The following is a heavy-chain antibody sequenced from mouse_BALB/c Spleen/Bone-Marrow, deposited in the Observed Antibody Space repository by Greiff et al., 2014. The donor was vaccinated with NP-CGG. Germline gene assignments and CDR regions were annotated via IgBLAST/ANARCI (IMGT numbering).Heavy chain of an antibody. D-gene: IGHD4-1*01. CDR2: ISSGSSTI. Sequence: VQLQQSGGGLVQPGGSRRLSCAASGFTFSSFGMHWVRQAPEKGLEWVAYISSGSSTIFYVDTVKGRFTISRDNPKNTLFLQMTSLRSEDTARYYCTRGGNWDDFDVWGAGTTVTVSS. J-gene: IGHJ1*01. CDR1: GFTFSSFG. CDR3: TRGGNWDDFDV. V-gene: IGHV5-17*02.